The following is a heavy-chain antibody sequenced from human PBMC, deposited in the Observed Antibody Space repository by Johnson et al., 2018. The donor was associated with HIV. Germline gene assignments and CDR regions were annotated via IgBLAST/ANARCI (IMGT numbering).Heavy chain of an antibody. CDR2: IKQDGSEK. Sequence: VQLVESGGGLVQPGGSLRLSCAASGFTFSSYWMSWVRQAPGKGLAWVANIKQDGSEKYYVDSVKGRFTISRDNAKNSLYLQMNSLRAEDTAVYYCARESLPGYSSSNDAFDIWGQGTMVTVSS. V-gene: IGHV3-7*03. CDR3: ARESLPGYSSSNDAFDI. D-gene: IGHD6-13*01. J-gene: IGHJ3*02. CDR1: GFTFSSYW.